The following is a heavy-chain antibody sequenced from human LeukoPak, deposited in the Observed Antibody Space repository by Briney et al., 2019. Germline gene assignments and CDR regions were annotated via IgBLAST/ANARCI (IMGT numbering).Heavy chain of an antibody. V-gene: IGHV3-7*01. D-gene: IGHD3-10*01. J-gene: IGHJ4*02. CDR3: ARDRTYYGSGRIRGDY. CDR2: IKQDGSEK. CDR1: GFTFSSYW. Sequence: GGSLRLSCAASGFTFSSYWMSWVRQAPGKGLEWVANIKQDGSEKYYVDSVKGRFTISRDNAKNSLYLQMNSLRAEDTAVYYCARDRTYYGSGRIRGDYWGQGTLVTVSS.